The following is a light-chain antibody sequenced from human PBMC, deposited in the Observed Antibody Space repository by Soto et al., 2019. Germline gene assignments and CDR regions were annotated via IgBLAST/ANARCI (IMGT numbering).Light chain of an antibody. CDR2: EVS. CDR1: SSDVGGYDY. J-gene: IGLJ1*01. CDR3: SSYSISTAYL. Sequence: QSALTQPASVSGSPGQSITISCTGTSSDVGGYDYVSWYQLHPGKAPKLMVFEVSNRPSGVSYRFSGSKSGNTASLTISGLQAEDEADYFCSSYSISTAYLFXTGTKGTVL. V-gene: IGLV2-14*01.